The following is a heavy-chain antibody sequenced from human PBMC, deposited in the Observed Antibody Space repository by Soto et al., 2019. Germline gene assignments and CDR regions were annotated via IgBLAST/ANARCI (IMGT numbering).Heavy chain of an antibody. Sequence: PSATLSRTCTVSGDSICSTHYYWIWIRQHPGKGLEWIGYIHYSGSTSYNPSLKSRVTIFVDTSKKQLSLKLSSVTAADTAVYYCASRLAAHYYYAMDVWRQGTTVTVTS. CDR2: IHYSGST. D-gene: IGHD5-12*01. J-gene: IGHJ6*02. V-gene: IGHV4-31*03. CDR3: ASRLAAHYYYAMDV. CDR1: GDSICSTHYY.